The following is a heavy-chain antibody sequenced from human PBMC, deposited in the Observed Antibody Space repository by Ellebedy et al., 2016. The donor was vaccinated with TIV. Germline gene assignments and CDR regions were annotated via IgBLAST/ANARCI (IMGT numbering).Heavy chain of an antibody. Sequence: SKTLSLTXTVSGGSVSRYFWSWIRQPAGKGLEWIGRIFTSGSFNYNPSLMSRVTMSVVTSKNQISLRLNSVTTADTAVYYCARVHCSITTCDYYYMDVWGKGTTVTVSS. J-gene: IGHJ6*03. V-gene: IGHV4-4*07. CDR3: ARVHCSITTCDYYYMDV. CDR2: IFTSGSF. D-gene: IGHD1-1*01. CDR1: GGSVSRYF.